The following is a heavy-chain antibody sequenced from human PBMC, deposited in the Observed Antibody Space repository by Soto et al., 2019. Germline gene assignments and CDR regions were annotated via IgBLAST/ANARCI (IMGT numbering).Heavy chain of an antibody. V-gene: IGHV2-5*01. J-gene: IGHJ4*02. CDR2: VYWNDAK. Sequence: QITLKEPGPTLVKPTQTLTLTCTFSGFSLSTSQVGVGWIRQPPGKALEWLAHVYWNDAKYYSLSLKTRLTITKDTSKNQVVLTRTNMDPVDTATYLCARLNTRGYSFDYWGQGALVTVSS. CDR1: GFSLSTSQVG. D-gene: IGHD5-18*01. CDR3: ARLNTRGYSFDY.